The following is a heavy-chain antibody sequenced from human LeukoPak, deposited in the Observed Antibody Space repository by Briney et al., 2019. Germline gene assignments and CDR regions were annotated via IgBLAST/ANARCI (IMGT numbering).Heavy chain of an antibody. V-gene: IGHV1-69*06. D-gene: IGHD1-26*01. J-gene: IGHJ4*02. CDR1: GGTFSSYA. CDR2: IIPIFGTA. CDR3: ARVGGLIVGATTDY. Sequence: SVKVSCKASGGTFSSYAISWVRQAPGQGLEWMGGIIPIFGTANYAQKFQGRVTITADKSTSTAYMELRSLRSDDTAVYYCARVGGLIVGATTDYWGQGTLVTVSS.